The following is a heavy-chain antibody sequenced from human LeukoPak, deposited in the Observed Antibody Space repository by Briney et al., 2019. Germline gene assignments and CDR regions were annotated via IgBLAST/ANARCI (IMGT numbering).Heavy chain of an antibody. D-gene: IGHD3-22*01. CDR1: GFTFTTSA. J-gene: IGHJ1*01. CDR2: ISGSGGNT. Sequence: PGGSLRLSCAASGFTFTTSAMTWVRQAPGKGLEWVSAISGSGGNTYYADSVKGRFTISRDNSKNTQYLQMNSLRAEDTAVYYCARIRVSHYDDSSAFHSFDHWGQGTLVTVSS. CDR3: ARIRVSHYDDSSAFHSFDH. V-gene: IGHV3-23*01.